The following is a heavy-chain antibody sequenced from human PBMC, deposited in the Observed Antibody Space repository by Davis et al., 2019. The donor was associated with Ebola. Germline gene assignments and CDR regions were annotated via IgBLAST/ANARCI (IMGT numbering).Heavy chain of an antibody. CDR2: ISYDGINK. J-gene: IGHJ4*02. Sequence: GGSLRLSCAVSGFTFRNYAMSWVRQAPGKGLEWVAVISYDGINKYFADSVKGRFTISRDDSKSTLYLQMNSLTAEDTAVYYCASHGYGDYSGNLEHYYFRYWGQGTLVTVSS. CDR3: ASHGYGDYSGNLEHYYFRY. V-gene: IGHV3-30-3*01. D-gene: IGHD4-17*01. CDR1: GFTFRNYA.